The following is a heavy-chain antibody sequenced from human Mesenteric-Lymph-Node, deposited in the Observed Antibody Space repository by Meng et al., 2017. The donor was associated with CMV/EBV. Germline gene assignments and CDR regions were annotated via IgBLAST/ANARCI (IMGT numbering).Heavy chain of an antibody. V-gene: IGHV3-33*01. D-gene: IGHD6-19*01. CDR2: IWYDGSNK. CDR1: YSFSSYG. J-gene: IGHJ4*02. Sequence: YSFSSYGMHWVRQAPGKGQEWVAVIWYDGSNKYYADSVKGRFTISRDNSKNTLYLQMNSLRAEDTAVYYCARDSGQSSGWSGFYFDYWGQGTLVTVSS. CDR3: ARDSGQSSGWSGFYFDY.